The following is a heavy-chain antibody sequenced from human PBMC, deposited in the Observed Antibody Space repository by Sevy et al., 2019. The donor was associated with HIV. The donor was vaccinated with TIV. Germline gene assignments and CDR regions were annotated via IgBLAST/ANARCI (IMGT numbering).Heavy chain of an antibody. CDR2: ISGSGGST. Sequence: GGSLRLSCAASGFTFSSYAMSWVRQAPGKGLEWVSAISGSGGSTYYADSVKGRFTISRDNSKNTLYLQMNSLRAEDTAVYDCARNLDMGVVAKSPGSEYFDYWGQGTLVTVSS. J-gene: IGHJ4*02. V-gene: IGHV3-23*01. D-gene: IGHD5-12*01. CDR3: ARNLDMGVVAKSPGSEYFDY. CDR1: GFTFSSYA.